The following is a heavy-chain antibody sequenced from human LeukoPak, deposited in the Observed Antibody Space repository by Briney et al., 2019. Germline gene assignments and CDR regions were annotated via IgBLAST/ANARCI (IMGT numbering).Heavy chain of an antibody. CDR1: GFTFSGSA. D-gene: IGHD6-19*01. CDR2: IRSNADSHAT. V-gene: IGHV3-73*01. Sequence: GGSLRLSCAASGFTFSGSAVHWVRQASGKGLEWVGHIRSNADSHATAYAASVQGRFTISRDDSNNTAYLHMNSLKIEDAAVYFCSRHLYSSAWYEENWGQGTLVTVSS. CDR3: SRHLYSSAWYEEN. J-gene: IGHJ4*02.